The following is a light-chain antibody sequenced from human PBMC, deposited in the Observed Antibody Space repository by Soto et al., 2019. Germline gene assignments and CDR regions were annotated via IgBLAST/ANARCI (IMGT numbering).Light chain of an antibody. CDR2: RTS. V-gene: IGKV3-15*01. CDR1: QSISSN. Sequence: EIVMTQSPATLSVSPGERATLSCRASQSISSNLAWYQQKPGQAPRLLMFRTSSRATGFPARFSGSGSGTEFNLTISSLQSEDFGVYYCQQYYSIPYTFGQGTKLEIK. J-gene: IGKJ2*01. CDR3: QQYYSIPYT.